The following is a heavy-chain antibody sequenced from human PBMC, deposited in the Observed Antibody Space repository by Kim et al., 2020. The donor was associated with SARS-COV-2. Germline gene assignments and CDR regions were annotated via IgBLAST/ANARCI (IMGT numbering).Heavy chain of an antibody. D-gene: IGHD2-2*01. J-gene: IGHJ5*02. V-gene: IGHV4-4*02. CDR1: GGSISRSNW. Sequence: SETLSLTCAVSGGSISRSNWWSWVRQPPGKGLEWIGEIYHSGSTNYNPSLKSRVTISVDKSKKYFSLKLSSVTAADTAVYFCARLGLDQLPIYTNWFDPWGQGTLVTVSS. CDR2: IYHSGST. CDR3: ARLGLDQLPIYTNWFDP.